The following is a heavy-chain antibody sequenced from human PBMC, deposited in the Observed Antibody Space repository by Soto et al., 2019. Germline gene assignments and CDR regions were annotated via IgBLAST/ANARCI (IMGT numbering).Heavy chain of an antibody. V-gene: IGHV4-38-2*01. D-gene: IGHD2-15*01. CDR3: ARARWYDAFDV. Sequence: SETLSLACAVSGFFISSGNYWGWIRKPPGKGLEWIGSIFHGGNTYYNPSLKSRVTISVDMSKNQFSLKLNSVTAAGTAVYYCARARWYDAFDVWGQGTVVTVSS. J-gene: IGHJ3*01. CDR1: GFFISSGNY. CDR2: IFHGGNT.